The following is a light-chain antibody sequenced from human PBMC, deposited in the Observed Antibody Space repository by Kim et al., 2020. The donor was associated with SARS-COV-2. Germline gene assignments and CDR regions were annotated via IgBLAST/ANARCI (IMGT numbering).Light chain of an antibody. Sequence: LSPGESATLSCRASQTVSSTYFAWYQQKSGQPPRLLIYGASTRATGVPDRFSGSGSGTDFTLSISRVESEDFAVYYCQQYDTLITFGQGTRLEIK. CDR3: QQYDTLIT. V-gene: IGKV3-20*01. CDR2: GAS. CDR1: QTVSSTY. J-gene: IGKJ5*01.